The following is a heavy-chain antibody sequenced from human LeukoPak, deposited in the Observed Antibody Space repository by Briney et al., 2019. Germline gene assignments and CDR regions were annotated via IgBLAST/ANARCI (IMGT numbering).Heavy chain of an antibody. V-gene: IGHV3-64D*06. D-gene: IGHD1-14*01. Sequence: GGPLNPSCSAPEFPLITLVMTWVSKPPGKGLEHVSTIGSDGDGTYYADSVKDRFIISRDNSKNAVYLQMSSLRPEDTAVYYCVSPVFINFWGQGTLVTVSS. CDR1: EFPLITLV. J-gene: IGHJ4*01. CDR3: VSPVFINF. CDR2: IGSDGDGT.